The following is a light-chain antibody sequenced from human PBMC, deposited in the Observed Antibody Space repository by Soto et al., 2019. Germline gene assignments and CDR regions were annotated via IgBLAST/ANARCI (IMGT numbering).Light chain of an antibody. CDR2: GAS. CDR3: QQYRSSQVFT. J-gene: IGKJ3*01. Sequence: EIVLTQSPGTLSLSPGERATLSCRASQSVSSSYLAWYQQKPGQAPRLLSYGASSRATGIPDRFSGSGSGTDFTLTISRLEPEDFAVYYCQQYRSSQVFTVGPGTKVDIK. CDR1: QSVSSSY. V-gene: IGKV3-20*01.